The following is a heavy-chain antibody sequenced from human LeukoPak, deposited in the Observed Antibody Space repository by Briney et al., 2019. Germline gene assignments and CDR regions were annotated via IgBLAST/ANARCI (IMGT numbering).Heavy chain of an antibody. CDR1: GGTFSSYA. J-gene: IGHJ3*02. Sequence: GASVKVSCKASGGTFSSYAINWVRQAPGQGLEWMGRIIPILGIANYAQKFQGRVTITADKSTSTAYMELSSLRSEDTAVYYCARGPAWISSGFAFDIWGQGTMVTVSS. D-gene: IGHD3-22*01. CDR3: ARGPAWISSGFAFDI. V-gene: IGHV1-69*04. CDR2: IIPILGIA.